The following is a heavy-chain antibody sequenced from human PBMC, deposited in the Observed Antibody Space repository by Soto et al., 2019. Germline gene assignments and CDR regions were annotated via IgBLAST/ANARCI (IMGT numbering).Heavy chain of an antibody. V-gene: IGHV1-18*01. J-gene: IGHJ4*02. CDR1: GYTFTSYG. CDR2: ISAYNGNT. CDR3: ARDSPPVDY. Sequence: QVQLVQSGAEVKKPGASVKVSCKASGYTFTSYGISWVRQAPGQGLEWMGWISAYNGNTKNAQKRQGRVTMTTDTSTSTAYRERRSLRSDDTAVYYCARDSPPVDYWGQGTLVTVSS.